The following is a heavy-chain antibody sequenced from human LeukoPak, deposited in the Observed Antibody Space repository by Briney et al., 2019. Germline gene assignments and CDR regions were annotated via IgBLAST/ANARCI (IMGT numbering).Heavy chain of an antibody. J-gene: IGHJ6*03. D-gene: IGHD3-3*01. CDR3: ARCITVFGVVIPEYYYYYMDV. Sequence: GGSLRLSCAASGFTFSNYAMNWVRQAPGKGLEWVSSISNSDAITYYADSVRGRFTISRDNSKNTLYLQMNSLRVEDTAVYYCARCITVFGVVIPEYYYYYMDVWGKGATVTVSS. CDR2: ISNSDAIT. V-gene: IGHV3-23*01. CDR1: GFTFSNYA.